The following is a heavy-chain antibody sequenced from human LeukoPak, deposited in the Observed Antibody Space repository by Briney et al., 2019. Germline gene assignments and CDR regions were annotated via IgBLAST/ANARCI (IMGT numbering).Heavy chain of an antibody. CDR2: IYFGGAT. Sequence: SETLSLTCSVSGGSIKNYYWSWIRQPPGKGLEWLGNIYFGGATDYNSSLKSRRTISVDTFKNQLSLNLQSVTAADTPTYYCARHRSDTGGKKGVNWFDPWGQGTLVTVSS. V-gene: IGHV4-59*08. D-gene: IGHD4-23*01. CDR1: GGSIKNYY. CDR3: ARHRSDTGGKKGVNWFDP. J-gene: IGHJ5*02.